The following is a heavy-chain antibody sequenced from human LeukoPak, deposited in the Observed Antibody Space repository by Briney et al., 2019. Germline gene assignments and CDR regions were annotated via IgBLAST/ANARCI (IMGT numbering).Heavy chain of an antibody. CDR2: ISSNGGST. V-gene: IGHV3-64*01. CDR3: ARDSNFGSYRSYYFDY. J-gene: IGHJ4*02. CDR1: GFTFSSYA. Sequence: PGGSLRLSCAASGFTFSSYAMHWVRQAPGKGLEYVSAISSNGGSTYYANSVKGRFTISRDNSKNTLYLQMGGLRAEDMAVYYCARDSNFGSYRSYYFDYWGQGTLVTVSS. D-gene: IGHD1-26*01.